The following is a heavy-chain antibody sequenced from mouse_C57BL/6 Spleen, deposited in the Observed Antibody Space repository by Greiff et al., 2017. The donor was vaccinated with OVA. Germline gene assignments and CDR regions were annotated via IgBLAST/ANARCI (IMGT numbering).Heavy chain of an antibody. CDR1: GYTFTDYY. CDR2: IYPGSGNT. D-gene: IGHD1-1*01. Sequence: VQLQQSGAELVRPGASVKLSCKASGYTFTDYYINWVKQRPGQGLEWIARIYPGSGNTYYNEKFKGKATLTAEKSSSTAYVQLSSLTSEDSAVYFCARGEGYYGSSLAWFAYWGQGTLVTVSA. V-gene: IGHV1-76*01. J-gene: IGHJ3*01. CDR3: ARGEGYYGSSLAWFAY.